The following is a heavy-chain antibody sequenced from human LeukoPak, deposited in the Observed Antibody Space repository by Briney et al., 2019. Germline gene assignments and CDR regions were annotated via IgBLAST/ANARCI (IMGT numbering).Heavy chain of an antibody. D-gene: IGHD3-10*01. CDR3: ATKPFSGSGSYYFDY. Sequence: SVKVSCKASGGTFSSYAISWVRQAPGQGLEWMGGIIPIFGTANYAQKFQGRVTITADESTSTAYMELSSLRSEDTAVYYCATKPFSGSGSYYFDYWGQGTLVTVSS. V-gene: IGHV1-69*13. CDR2: IIPIFGTA. J-gene: IGHJ4*02. CDR1: GGTFSSYA.